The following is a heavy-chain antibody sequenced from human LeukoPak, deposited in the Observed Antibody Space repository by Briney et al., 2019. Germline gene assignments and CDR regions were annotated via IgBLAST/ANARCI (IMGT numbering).Heavy chain of an antibody. V-gene: IGHV1-69*05. CDR3: ARGRRSTSPLDY. CDR1: GGTFSSYA. Sequence: EASVKVSCKASGGTFSSYAISWVRQAPGQGLEWMGGIIPIFGTANYAQKFQGRVTITTDEPTSTAYMELSSLRSEDTAVYYCARGRRSTSPLDYWGQGTLVTVSS. J-gene: IGHJ4*02. D-gene: IGHD2-2*01. CDR2: IIPIFGTA.